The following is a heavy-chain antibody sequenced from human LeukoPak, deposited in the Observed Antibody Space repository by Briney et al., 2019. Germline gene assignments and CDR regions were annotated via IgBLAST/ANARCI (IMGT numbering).Heavy chain of an antibody. CDR3: ARYWFSGSEGDWYIYL. CDR1: VYTLSKYW. V-gene: IGHV3-33*08. Sequence: GGSLRLSCALSVYTLSKYWMHCVPESPDRGLECVGLIWYEGSILQYGHSAKSRYTLSRDNSQSTVYMQKTSIRAEDTAVDYSARYWFSGSEGDWYIYLWGRGTLVTVSS. D-gene: IGHD1-26*01. CDR2: IWYEGSIL. J-gene: IGHJ2*01.